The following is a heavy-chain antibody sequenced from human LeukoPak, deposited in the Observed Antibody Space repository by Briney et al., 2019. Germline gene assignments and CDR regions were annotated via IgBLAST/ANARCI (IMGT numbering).Heavy chain of an antibody. Sequence: SQTLSLTCTVSGGSISSGSYYWSWIRQPAGKGLEWIGRIYTSGSTNYNPSLKSRVTISVDTSKNQFSLKLSSVTAADTAVYYCARVVVAATVHYSDYWGRGTLVTVSS. CDR3: ARVVVAATVHYSDY. CDR2: IYTSGST. V-gene: IGHV4-61*02. D-gene: IGHD2-15*01. CDR1: GGSISSGSYY. J-gene: IGHJ4*02.